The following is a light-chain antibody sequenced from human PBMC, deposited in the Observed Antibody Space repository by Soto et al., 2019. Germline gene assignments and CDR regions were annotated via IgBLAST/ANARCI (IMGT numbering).Light chain of an antibody. CDR3: LQHNTYPRT. CDR2: ATS. V-gene: IGKV1-17*01. J-gene: IGKJ1*01. Sequence: DIQMTQSPSSLSASVGDRVTITCRASQAIRNDLGWYQQKPAKAPKRLIYATSSLQSGVPSRLSGSGSGTEFTLTISSLQPEDSATYYCLQHNTYPRTFGQGTKVDIK. CDR1: QAIRND.